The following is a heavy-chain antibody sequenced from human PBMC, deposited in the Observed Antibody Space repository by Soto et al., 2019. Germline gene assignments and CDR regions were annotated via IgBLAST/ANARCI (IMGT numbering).Heavy chain of an antibody. D-gene: IGHD3-9*01. J-gene: IGHJ5*02. CDR3: ARDADYDILTGYYRGSWFDP. CDR1: GYSFTSYW. CDR2: IDPSDSYT. Sequence: GESLKISCKGSGYSFTSYWISWVRQMPGKGLEWMGRIDPSDSYTNYSPSFQGHVTISADKSISTAYLQWSSLKASDTAMYYCARDADYDILTGYYRGSWFDPWGQGTLVTVS. V-gene: IGHV5-10-1*01.